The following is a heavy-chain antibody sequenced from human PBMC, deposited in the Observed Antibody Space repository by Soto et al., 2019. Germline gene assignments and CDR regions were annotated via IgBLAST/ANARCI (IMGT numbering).Heavy chain of an antibody. CDR2: IYYSGST. D-gene: IGHD5-18*01. CDR3: ARSGYSYGPNPLLY. J-gene: IGHJ4*02. CDR1: GGSISSGGYY. V-gene: IGHV4-31*03. Sequence: QLQLQESGPGLVKPSQTLSLTCTVSGGSISSGGYYWSWIRQHPGKGLEWIGYIYYSGSTYYNPSLKSRVTISVDTSQNQFSLKLSSVTAADTAVYYCARSGYSYGPNPLLYWGQGTLVTVSS.